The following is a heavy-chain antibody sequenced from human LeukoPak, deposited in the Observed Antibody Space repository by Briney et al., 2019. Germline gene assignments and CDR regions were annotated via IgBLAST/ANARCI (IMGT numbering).Heavy chain of an antibody. CDR2: ISYDGSNK. V-gene: IGHV3-30-3*01. D-gene: IGHD2-2*02. CDR1: GFTFSSYA. J-gene: IGHJ6*02. CDR3: ARDGRYCSSTTCYIDYYYGMDV. Sequence: GGSLRLSCAASGFTFSSYAMHWVRQAPGKGLEWVAVISYDGSNKYYADSVKGRFTTSRDNSKNTLYLQMNSLRAEDTAVYYCARDGRYCSSTTCYIDYYYGMDVWGQGTTVTVSS.